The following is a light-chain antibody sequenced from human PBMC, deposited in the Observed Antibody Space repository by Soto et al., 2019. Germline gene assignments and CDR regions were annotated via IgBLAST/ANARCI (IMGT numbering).Light chain of an antibody. CDR1: QSVSTW. CDR2: LAS. CDR3: QQYNSYSPWT. J-gene: IGKJ1*01. V-gene: IGKV1-5*03. Sequence: DIHMTQSPSTMSSSVVDIFTITFLTSQSVSTWLAWYQQKPGKAPQVLISLASTLESGVPSRFSGSGSGTDFTLTISSVQPDDFATYYCQQYNSYSPWTFGQGTKVDIK.